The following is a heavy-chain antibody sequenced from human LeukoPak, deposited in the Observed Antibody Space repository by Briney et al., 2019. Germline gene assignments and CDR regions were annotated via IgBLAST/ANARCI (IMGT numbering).Heavy chain of an antibody. V-gene: IGHV1-69*13. CDR2: IIPIFGTA. J-gene: IGHJ4*02. CDR1: GGTFSSYA. D-gene: IGHD3-22*01. CDR3: ARSDSSGYYYGSPFDY. Sequence: SVKVSCKASGGTFSSYAISWVRQVPGQGLEWMGGIIPIFGTANYAQKFQGRVTITADESTSTAYMELSSLRSEDTAVYYCARSDSSGYYYGSPFDYWGQGTLVTVSS.